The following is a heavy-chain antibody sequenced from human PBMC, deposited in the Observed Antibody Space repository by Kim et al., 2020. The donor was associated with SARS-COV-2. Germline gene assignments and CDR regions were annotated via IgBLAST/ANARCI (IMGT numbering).Heavy chain of an antibody. V-gene: IGHV4-39*01. Sequence: SETLSLTCTVSGGSISSSSYYWGWIRQPPGKGLEWIGSIYYSGSTYYNPSLKSRVTISVDTSKNQFSLKLSSVTAADTAVYYCASSRGYYYDSSGYGRIDYWGQGTLVTVSS. CDR1: GGSISSSSYY. J-gene: IGHJ4*02. D-gene: IGHD3-22*01. CDR3: ASSRGYYYDSSGYGRIDY. CDR2: IYYSGST.